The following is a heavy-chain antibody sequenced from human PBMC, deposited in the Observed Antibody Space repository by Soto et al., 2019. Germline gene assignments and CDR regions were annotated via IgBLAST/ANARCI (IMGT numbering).Heavy chain of an antibody. CDR3: ARAMVRGVLDY. V-gene: IGHV4-31*03. CDR2: IYYSGGT. Sequence: PSETLSLTCTVSGGSISNADYYWSWIRQHPGKGLEWIGYIYYSGGTYYNPSRESRVTMSVDTSKNQFSLKLNSVTAADTAVYYCARAMVRGVLDYWGQGTLVTFAS. D-gene: IGHD3-10*01. CDR1: GGSISNADYY. J-gene: IGHJ4*02.